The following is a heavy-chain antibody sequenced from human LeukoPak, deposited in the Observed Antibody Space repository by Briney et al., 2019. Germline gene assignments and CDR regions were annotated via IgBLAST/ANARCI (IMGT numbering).Heavy chain of an antibody. CDR1: GGSLSSDY. J-gene: IGHJ4*02. Sequence: RSETLSLTCTVSGGSLSSDYRSWIRQPPGKGLGRIGYIYYSGSTNYNPSLKSRVTISVYTSKNQFSLKLSSVTAADTAVYYCSRLGEYCSGGSCDAGKNYFDDWGQGTLVTVSS. V-gene: IGHV4-59*08. CDR3: SRLGEYCSGGSCDAGKNYFDD. D-gene: IGHD2-15*01. CDR2: IYYSGST.